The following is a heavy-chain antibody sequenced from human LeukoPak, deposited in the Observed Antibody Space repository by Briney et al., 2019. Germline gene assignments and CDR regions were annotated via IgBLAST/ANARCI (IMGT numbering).Heavy chain of an antibody. CDR3: AKDAVAGTWLHY. Sequence: GGSLRLSCAASGFTFSSYWMHWVRQAPGKGLVWVSLIRGDGRTTSYAGSVKGRFTISRDNSKSSLYLQMSSLRGEDTAMYYCAKDAVAGTWLHYWGQGTLVTVSS. CDR1: GFTFSSYW. CDR2: IRGDGRTT. D-gene: IGHD6-19*01. J-gene: IGHJ4*02. V-gene: IGHV3-43*02.